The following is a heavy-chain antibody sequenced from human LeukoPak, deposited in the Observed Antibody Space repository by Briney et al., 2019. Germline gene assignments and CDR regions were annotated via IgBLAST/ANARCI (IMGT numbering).Heavy chain of an antibody. D-gene: IGHD3-3*01. Sequence: PSETLSLTCTVSGGSISSYYWSWIRQPPGKGLEWIGYIYYSGSTNYNPSLKSRVTISVDTSKNQFSLKLSSVIAADTAVYYCARGRDFFDYWGQGTLVTVSS. CDR2: IYYSGST. CDR3: ARGRDFFDY. CDR1: GGSISSYY. J-gene: IGHJ4*02. V-gene: IGHV4-59*01.